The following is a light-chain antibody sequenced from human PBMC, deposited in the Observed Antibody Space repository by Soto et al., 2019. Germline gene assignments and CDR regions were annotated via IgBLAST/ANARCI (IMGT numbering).Light chain of an antibody. CDR1: QSIRNY. V-gene: IGKV1-39*01. Sequence: DIQMTQSPSSLSASVGDRVTITCRASQSIRNYLNWYQQKPGKAPKLLIYAASSLQSGVPSRFSGSGSGTAFTLTISSLQPEDFATYLCPQIHSTPGTFGQGNKVEIK. CDR2: AAS. CDR3: PQIHSTPGT. J-gene: IGKJ1*01.